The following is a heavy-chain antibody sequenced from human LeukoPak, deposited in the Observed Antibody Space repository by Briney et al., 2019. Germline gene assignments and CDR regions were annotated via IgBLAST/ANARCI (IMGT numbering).Heavy chain of an antibody. V-gene: IGHV3-23*01. J-gene: IGHJ4*02. CDR1: GFTFSSNA. D-gene: IGHD2-21*01. Sequence: GGSLRLSCAASGFTFSSNAMSWVRQAPGKGLEWVSDISGSGGRTSYAGSVKGRFTISRDNSKNTLYLQMNSLRAEDTAVYYCAKRGDDPIRFDYWGQGTLVTVSS. CDR3: AKRGDDPIRFDY. CDR2: ISGSGGRT.